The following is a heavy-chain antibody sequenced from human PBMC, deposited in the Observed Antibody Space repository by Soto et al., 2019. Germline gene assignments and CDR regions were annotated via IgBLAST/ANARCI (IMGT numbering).Heavy chain of an antibody. V-gene: IGHV1-3*05. D-gene: IGHD6-19*01. CDR3: ARAVAVAAVFDY. CDR1: GSTFTGYA. CDR2: INAGNGNT. Sequence: QVQLVQSGAEEKKPGASVKVSCKASGSTFTGYAMHWVREAPGQRLEWMGWINAGNGNTKYSQKFQGRVTITRDTSASTAYMELSSLRSEDTAVYYCARAVAVAAVFDYWGQGTLVTGSS. J-gene: IGHJ4*02.